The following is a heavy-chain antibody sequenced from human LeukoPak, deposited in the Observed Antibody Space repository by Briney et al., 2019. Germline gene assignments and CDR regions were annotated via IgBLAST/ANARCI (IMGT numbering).Heavy chain of an antibody. V-gene: IGHV3-30*04. CDR3: AAQVDENWDYYDSKAPLDY. Sequence: PGGSLRLSCAASGFTFSSYAMHWVRQAPGKGLEWVAVISYDGSNKYYADSVKGRFTISRDNSKNTLYLQMNSLRAEDTAVYYCAAQVDENWDYYDSKAPLDYWGQGTLVTVSS. CDR1: GFTFSSYA. CDR2: ISYDGSNK. J-gene: IGHJ4*02. D-gene: IGHD3-22*01.